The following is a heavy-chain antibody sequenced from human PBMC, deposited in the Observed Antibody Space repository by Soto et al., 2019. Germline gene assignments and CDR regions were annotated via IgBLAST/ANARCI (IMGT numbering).Heavy chain of an antibody. V-gene: IGHV1-18*01. CDR1: AYTFSTYG. CDR3: ARDGRKQLWVEGLNTMDV. CDR2: ISGYNGQT. J-gene: IGHJ6*02. Sequence: QVQLVQSGPEVKKPGASVKVSCKASAYTFSTYGISWVRQAPGQGLEWMGWISGYNGQTNYAQKFRGRVTITTDTATSTAYMELRSLRSDDTAIYYWARDGRKQLWVEGLNTMDVWGQGTTVIVSS. D-gene: IGHD5-18*01.